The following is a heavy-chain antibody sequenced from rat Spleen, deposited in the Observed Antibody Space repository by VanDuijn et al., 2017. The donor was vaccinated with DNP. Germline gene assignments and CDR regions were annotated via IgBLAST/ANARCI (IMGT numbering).Heavy chain of an antibody. Sequence: EVQLVESGGGLVQPGGSLKLSCAASGFSFSDYNMAWVRQAPKKGLEWVATIIYDDSRTYYRDSVKGRFTISRDNAKSTLYLQMNSLRAEDTATYYCARHDYYGSSIAYDSALDAWGQGTSVTVSS. J-gene: IGHJ4*01. CDR2: IIYDDSRT. V-gene: IGHV5-7*01. CDR3: ARHDYYGSSIAYDSALDA. D-gene: IGHD1-2*01. CDR1: GFSFSDYN.